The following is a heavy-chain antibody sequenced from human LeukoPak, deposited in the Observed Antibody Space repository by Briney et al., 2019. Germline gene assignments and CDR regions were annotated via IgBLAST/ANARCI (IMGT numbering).Heavy chain of an antibody. CDR3: VRSFRIPYCSGNSCYPTDFDF. D-gene: IGHD2-15*01. Sequence: GGSLRLSCATSGFIFTSYWLHWVRQGTGKGPEWVSRINGNGQSTSYADSVKGRFIISRDNGRNTLYLYMTGLRVEDSAVYFCVRSFRIPYCSGNSCYPTDFDFWGRGTLVTVSS. V-gene: IGHV3-74*01. J-gene: IGHJ4*01. CDR1: GFIFTSYW. CDR2: INGNGQST.